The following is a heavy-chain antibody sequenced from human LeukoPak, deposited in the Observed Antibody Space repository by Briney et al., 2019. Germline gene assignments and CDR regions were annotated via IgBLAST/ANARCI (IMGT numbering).Heavy chain of an antibody. Sequence: GGSLRLSCAASGFTFSSYAMSWVRQAPGKGLEWVSGISLNGGATGYADSVKGRFTISRDNAKNSLYLEMNSLRAEDTALYYCVRGIGMMVSWGQGTLVTVSS. J-gene: IGHJ5*02. V-gene: IGHV3-20*04. CDR2: ISLNGGAT. CDR1: GFTFSSYA. CDR3: VRGIGMMVS. D-gene: IGHD3-22*01.